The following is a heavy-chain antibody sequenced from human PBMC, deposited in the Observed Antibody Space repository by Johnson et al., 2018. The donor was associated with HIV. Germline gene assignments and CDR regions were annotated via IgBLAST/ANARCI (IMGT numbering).Heavy chain of an antibody. D-gene: IGHD6-19*01. CDR1: GFTFSSYG. CDR3: ARAVARGQWLANGYI. Sequence: QVQLVESGGGVVQPGRSLRLSCAASGFTFSSYGMHWVRQAPGKGLEWVAVISYDGSNKYYADSVKGRFTISRDNSKNTLYLQMNSLRAEDTAVYYCARAVARGQWLANGYIWGQGTMVTVSS. CDR2: ISYDGSNK. V-gene: IGHV3-30*03. J-gene: IGHJ3*02.